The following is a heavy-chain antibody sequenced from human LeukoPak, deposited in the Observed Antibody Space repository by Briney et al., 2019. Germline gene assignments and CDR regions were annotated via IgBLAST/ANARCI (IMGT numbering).Heavy chain of an antibody. CDR1: GVSISSYY. V-gene: IGHV4-59*01. CDR2: IYYSGST. J-gene: IGHJ3*02. D-gene: IGHD2-8*01. Sequence: SXXLSLTCTVSGVSISSYYWSWIRQPPGKGLEWIGYIYYSGSTTYNPSLKTRVTISVDTSKNQFSLKLSSVTAADTAVYYCARDGLGYAIFDIWGQGTMVTVSS. CDR3: ARDGLGYAIFDI.